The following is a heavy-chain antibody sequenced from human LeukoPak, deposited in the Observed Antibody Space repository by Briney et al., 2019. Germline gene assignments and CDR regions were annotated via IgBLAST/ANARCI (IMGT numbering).Heavy chain of an antibody. D-gene: IGHD2-15*01. J-gene: IGHJ5*02. CDR3: ARFSAATHINWFDP. CDR1: GGSISSGGYY. CDR2: IYYSGST. V-gene: IGHV4-31*03. Sequence: SQTLSLTCTVSGGSISSGGYYWSWIRQHPGKGLEWIGYIYYSGSTYYNPSLKSRVTISVDTSKNQFSLKLSSVTAADTAVYYCARFSAATHINWFDPWGQGTLVTVSS.